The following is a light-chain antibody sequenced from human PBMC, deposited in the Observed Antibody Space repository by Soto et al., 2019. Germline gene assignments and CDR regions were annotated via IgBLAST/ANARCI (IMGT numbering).Light chain of an antibody. Sequence: DIQMTQSPSSLSASVGDRVTITCRASQGISYYLAWYQQKPGKVPKLLIYAASTLQSGVRTRISGSGSGTYFTLTISSLQPEDVATYYCQKYNSAPWTLGQGTKLDIK. V-gene: IGKV1-27*01. CDR3: QKYNSAPWT. CDR2: AAS. J-gene: IGKJ1*01. CDR1: QGISYY.